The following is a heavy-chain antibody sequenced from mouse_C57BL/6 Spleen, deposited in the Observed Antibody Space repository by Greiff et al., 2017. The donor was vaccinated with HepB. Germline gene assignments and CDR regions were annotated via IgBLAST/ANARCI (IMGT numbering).Heavy chain of an antibody. V-gene: IGHV1-54*01. Sequence: VQLQQSGAELVRPGTSVKVSCKASGYAFTNYLIEWVKQRPGQGLEWIGVINPGSGGTNYNEKFKGKATLTAEKTSSTAYMQLSSLTSEDSAVYFLARSDLYWYFDVWGTGTTLTVSS. CDR1: GYAFTNYL. CDR2: INPGSGGT. CDR3: ARSDLYWYFDV. J-gene: IGHJ1*03.